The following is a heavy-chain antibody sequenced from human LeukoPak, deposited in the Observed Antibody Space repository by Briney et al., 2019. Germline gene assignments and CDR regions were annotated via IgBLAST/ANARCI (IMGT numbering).Heavy chain of an antibody. Sequence: PSETLSLTCTVSGGSISSSSYYWGWIRQPPGKGLEWIGSIYYSGSTYYNPSLKSRVTISVDTSKNQFSLKLSSVTAADTAVYYCARAWYYYDSSGQTRGAFDIWGQGTMVTVSS. V-gene: IGHV4-39*07. D-gene: IGHD3-22*01. J-gene: IGHJ3*02. CDR1: GGSISSSSYY. CDR2: IYYSGST. CDR3: ARAWYYYDSSGQTRGAFDI.